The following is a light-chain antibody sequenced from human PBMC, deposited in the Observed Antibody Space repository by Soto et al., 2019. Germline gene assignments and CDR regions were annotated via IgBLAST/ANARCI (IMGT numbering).Light chain of an antibody. J-gene: IGLJ2*01. CDR2: ANN. V-gene: IGLV1-51*01. CDR3: ATWDYSLTAVV. CDR1: YSNIGNNF. Sequence: QSVLTQPPSVSAAPGQTVTISCSGTYSNIGNNFVSWYQHLSGAAPKLLIYANNKRPSGIPERFSGSKPGTSATLDIIGLQTGDEADYYCATWDYSLTAVVFCGGTKVTVL.